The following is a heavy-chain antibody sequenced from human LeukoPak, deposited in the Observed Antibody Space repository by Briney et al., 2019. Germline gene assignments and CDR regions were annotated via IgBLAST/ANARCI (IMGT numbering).Heavy chain of an antibody. CDR1: GGSFSGYY. D-gene: IGHD4-17*01. V-gene: IGHV4-34*01. CDR2: INHSGST. Sequence: SETLSLTCAVYGGSFSGYYWSWIRQPPGKGLEWIGEINHSGSTNYNPSLKSRVTISVDTSKNQFSLKLSSVTAADTAVYYCARSDYGDYEGKYYFDYWGQGTLVTVSS. CDR3: ARSDYGDYEGKYYFDY. J-gene: IGHJ4*02.